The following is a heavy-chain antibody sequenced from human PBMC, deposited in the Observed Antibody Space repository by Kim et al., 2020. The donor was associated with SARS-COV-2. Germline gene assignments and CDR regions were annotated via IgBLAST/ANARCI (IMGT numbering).Heavy chain of an antibody. CDR1: GFTFSDYY. J-gene: IGHJ6*02. CDR3: ARGRSGVRGVIIAYYYYGMDV. D-gene: IGHD3-10*01. V-gene: IGHV3-11*05. Sequence: GGSLRLSCAASGFTFSDYYMSWIRQAPGKGLEWVSYISSSSSYTNYADSVKGRFTISRENAKNSLYLQMNSLRAEDTAVYYCARGRSGVRGVIIAYYYYGMDVWGQGTTVTVSS. CDR2: ISSSSSYT.